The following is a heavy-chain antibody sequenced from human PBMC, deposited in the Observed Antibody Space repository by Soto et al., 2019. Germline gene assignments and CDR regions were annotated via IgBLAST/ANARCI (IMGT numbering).Heavy chain of an antibody. CDR3: ARRAYSSSSRNALDI. D-gene: IGHD6-6*01. CDR2: IDPSDSYT. J-gene: IGHJ3*02. V-gene: IGHV5-10-1*01. Sequence: PGESLKISCKGSGYSFTSYWISWVRQMPGKGLEWMGRIDPSDSYTNYSPSFQGHVTISADKSISTAYLQWSSLKASDTAMYYCARRAYSSSSRNALDIWGQGTMVTVSS. CDR1: GYSFTSYW.